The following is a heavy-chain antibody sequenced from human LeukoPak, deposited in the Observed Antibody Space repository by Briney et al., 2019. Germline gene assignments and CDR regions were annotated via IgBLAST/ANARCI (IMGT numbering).Heavy chain of an antibody. Sequence: GASVTVSCKASGGTFSSYAISWVRQAPGQGLEWMGGIIPIFGTANYAQKFQGRVTITTDESTSTAYMELSSLRSEDTAVYYCARAGSYCSSTSCYLGGMDYYYYMDVWGKGTTVTVSS. V-gene: IGHV1-69*05. CDR3: ARAGSYCSSTSCYLGGMDYYYYMDV. J-gene: IGHJ6*03. CDR2: IIPIFGTA. D-gene: IGHD2-2*01. CDR1: GGTFSSYA.